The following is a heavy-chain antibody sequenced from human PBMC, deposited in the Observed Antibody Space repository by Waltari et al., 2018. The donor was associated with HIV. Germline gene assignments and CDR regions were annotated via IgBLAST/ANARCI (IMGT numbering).Heavy chain of an antibody. CDR3: AKDRTLRMMGYYFDN. V-gene: IGHV3-30*18. CDR2: ISFDLKKK. D-gene: IGHD3-16*01. Sequence: QVQLVESGGGVVQPGRSLRLSCAASGFTFNTYAMHWVRQDPGKGLEWVAMISFDLKKKFYADSVSGRFTISRDNSKNTLYLQMNNLRSEDTAVYYCAKDRTLRMMGYYFDNWGQGTLVTVSS. CDR1: GFTFNTYA. J-gene: IGHJ4*02.